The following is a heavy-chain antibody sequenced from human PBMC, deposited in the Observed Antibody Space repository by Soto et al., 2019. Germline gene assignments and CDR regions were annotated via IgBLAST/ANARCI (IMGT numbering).Heavy chain of an antibody. D-gene: IGHD3-3*01. CDR1: GLTFSNYG. CDR2: MSGSGDDA. CDR3: AKKVTIYAVDPADY. V-gene: IGHV3-23*01. Sequence: EVQLLESGGGLVQPGGSLRLSCEASGLTFSNYGMSWVRQAPGKGLEWVSVMSGSGDDAYYADSVKGRFTISRDNSKNMLYLQMNSLRAEDTAVYFCAKKVTIYAVDPADYWGQGTQVAVSS. J-gene: IGHJ4*02.